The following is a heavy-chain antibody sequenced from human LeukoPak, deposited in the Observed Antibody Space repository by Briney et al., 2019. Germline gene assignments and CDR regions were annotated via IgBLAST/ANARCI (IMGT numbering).Heavy chain of an antibody. Sequence: PGGSLRLSCAPSEVSDTGNYMSWVRQAPGQGLEWVSLIYDSGTTHYADSVKGRFTISRDSSKNTVYLQMNYLRVEDTAVYYCAIERDSLIRGVLGAMDVWGKGTTVTVPS. D-gene: IGHD3-10*01. CDR3: AIERDSLIRGVLGAMDV. CDR2: IYDSGTT. CDR1: EVSDTGNY. J-gene: IGHJ6*03. V-gene: IGHV3-53*01.